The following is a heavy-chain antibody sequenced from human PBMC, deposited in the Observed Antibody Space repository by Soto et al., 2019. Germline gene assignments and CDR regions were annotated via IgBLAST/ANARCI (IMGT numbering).Heavy chain of an antibody. J-gene: IGHJ4*02. CDR3: ARVRAGYCFDY. CDR1: GFTLSSHS. CDR2: IDSSSTTI. Sequence: HPGGSLRLSCEASGFTLSSHSMNWVRQPPGKGLEWVSYIDSSSTTIYYADSVKGRFTISRDNAKNSLYLQMNGLRDEDTAVYYCARVRAGYCFDYWGQGTLVTVSS. D-gene: IGHD6-19*01. V-gene: IGHV3-48*02.